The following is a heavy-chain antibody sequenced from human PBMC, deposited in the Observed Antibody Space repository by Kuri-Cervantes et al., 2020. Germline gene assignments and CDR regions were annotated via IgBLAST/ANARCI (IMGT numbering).Heavy chain of an antibody. Sequence: SETLSLTCTVSGGSVSSGSYYRSWIRQPPGKGLEWIGYIYYSGSTNYDPSLKSRVTISVDTSENQFSLNLSSVTAADTAVYYCARTHYWLDSTGYSRPHYYFDYWGQGTLVTVSS. CDR2: IYYSGST. D-gene: IGHD3-22*01. CDR3: ARTHYWLDSTGYSRPHYYFDY. CDR1: GGSVSSGSYY. V-gene: IGHV4-61*01. J-gene: IGHJ4*02.